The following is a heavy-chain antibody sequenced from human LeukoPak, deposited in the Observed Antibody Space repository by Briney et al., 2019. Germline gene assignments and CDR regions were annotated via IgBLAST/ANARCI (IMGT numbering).Heavy chain of an antibody. D-gene: IGHD3-10*01. Sequence: GSLRLSCAASGFTFSSYSMNWVRQAPGKGLEWVSSISSSSSYIYYADSVKGRFTISRDNAKNSLYLQMNSLRAEDTAVYYCARGSGSYGEYFDYWGQGTLVTVSS. V-gene: IGHV3-21*01. CDR2: ISSSSSYI. CDR1: GFTFSSYS. J-gene: IGHJ4*02. CDR3: ARGSGSYGEYFDY.